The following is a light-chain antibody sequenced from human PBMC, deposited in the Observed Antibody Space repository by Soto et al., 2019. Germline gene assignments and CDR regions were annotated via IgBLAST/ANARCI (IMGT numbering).Light chain of an antibody. CDR3: AAWPDHLDGPG. CDR2: SNN. J-gene: IGLJ2*01. Sequence: QSVLTQPPSASGTPGQRVTISCSGGSSNIGSHTVNWYQHLPGTAPKLLIYSNNQRPSGVPDRFSGSVSGTSASLAISGLQSWGWGCFYCAAWPDHLDGPGFGGGTKLTVL. CDR1: SSNIGSHT. V-gene: IGLV1-44*01.